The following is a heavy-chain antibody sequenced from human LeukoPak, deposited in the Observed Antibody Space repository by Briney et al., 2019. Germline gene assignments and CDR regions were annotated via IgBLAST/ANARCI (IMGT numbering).Heavy chain of an antibody. V-gene: IGHV3-13*05. CDR1: GSTFTIYD. D-gene: IGHD2-2*01. J-gene: IGHJ3*02. CDR3: AGQARPGAAEGAFDI. Sequence: GRSLRLSCTASGSTFTIYDMHWVRQDKGKGLEWVSAISTAGDPYYLDSVKGRFTISRENAKNSFYLQMNSLRGGHTAVYYCAGQARPGAAEGAFDIWGQGTMVTVSS. CDR2: ISTAGDP.